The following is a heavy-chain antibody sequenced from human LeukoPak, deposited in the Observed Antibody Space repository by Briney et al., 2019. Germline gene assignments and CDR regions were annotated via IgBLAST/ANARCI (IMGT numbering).Heavy chain of an antibody. CDR2: IYYSGST. D-gene: IGHD3-10*01. J-gene: IGHJ6*03. V-gene: IGHV4-39*01. CDR1: GGSISSSSYY. CDR3: ARLRLLYYYMDV. Sequence: PSETLPLTCTVSGGSISSSSYYWGWIRQPPGKGLEWIGSIYYSGSTYYNPSLKSRATISVDTTKNQFSLKLSSVTAADTAVYYCARLRLLYYYMDVWGKGTTVTVSS.